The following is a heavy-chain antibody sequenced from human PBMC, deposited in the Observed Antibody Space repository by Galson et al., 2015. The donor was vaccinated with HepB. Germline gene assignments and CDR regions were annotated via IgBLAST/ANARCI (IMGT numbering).Heavy chain of an antibody. CDR3: ARRRLYLEAARRRASRFDP. D-gene: IGHD6-6*01. CDR2: INHSGST. V-gene: IGHV4-34*01. CDR1: GGSFSGYY. J-gene: IGHJ5*02. Sequence: LSLTCAVYGGSFSGYYWSWIRQPPGKGLEWIGEINHSGSTNYNPSLKSRVTISVDTSKNQFSLKLSSVTAADTAVYYCARRRLYLEAARRRASRFDPWGQGTLVTVSS.